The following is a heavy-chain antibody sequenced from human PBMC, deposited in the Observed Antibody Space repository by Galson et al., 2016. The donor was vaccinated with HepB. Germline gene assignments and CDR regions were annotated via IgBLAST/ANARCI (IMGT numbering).Heavy chain of an antibody. Sequence: SETLSLTCAVYDGSFNGYSWSWIRQPPGKGLEWIGEINHSGSTNYNPSLKSRVTMSVDTSKKQFSLKLGSVTAADTAVYYCARGGTTRAYRVWGQGTLVTVSS. CDR2: INHSGST. CDR1: DGSFNGYS. D-gene: IGHD1-14*01. J-gene: IGHJ4*02. V-gene: IGHV4-34*01. CDR3: ARGGTTRAYRV.